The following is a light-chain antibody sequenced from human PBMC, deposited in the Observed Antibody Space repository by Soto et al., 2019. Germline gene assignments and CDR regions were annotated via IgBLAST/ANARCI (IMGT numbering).Light chain of an antibody. Sequence: DIVMTQSPDSLAVSLGERATINCKSSQSVLYSSNNKNYLAWYQQKPGQPPKLLIYWASTRESGVPDRFSGSGSGTDDTLTISSLQAEDVAVYYCQQYYDAPQNFGQGTKVEIK. J-gene: IGKJ1*01. CDR1: QSVLYSSNNKNY. CDR2: WAS. V-gene: IGKV4-1*01. CDR3: QQYYDAPQN.